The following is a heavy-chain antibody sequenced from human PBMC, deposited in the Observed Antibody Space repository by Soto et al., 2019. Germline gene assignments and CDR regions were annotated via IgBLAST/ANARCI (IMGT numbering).Heavy chain of an antibody. Sequence: ASVKVSCKVSGYTLTELSMHWVRQAPGKGLEWMGGFDPEDGETIYAQKFQGRVTMTEDTSTDTAYMELSSLRSEDTAVYYCATEHNTMIPFGPDAFGIWGQGTMVTVSS. CDR2: FDPEDGET. J-gene: IGHJ3*02. CDR3: ATEHNTMIPFGPDAFGI. CDR1: GYTLTELS. D-gene: IGHD3-22*01. V-gene: IGHV1-24*01.